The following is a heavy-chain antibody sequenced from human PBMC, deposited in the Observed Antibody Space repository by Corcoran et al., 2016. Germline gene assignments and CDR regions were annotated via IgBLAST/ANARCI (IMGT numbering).Heavy chain of an antibody. V-gene: IGHV3-48*02. Sequence: EVQLVESGGGLVQPGGSLRLSCAASGFTFSSYSMNWVRQAPGKGLEWVSYISSSSSTIYYADSVKGRFTISRDNAKNSLYLQMNSLRDEDTSVYYCARTHDYSNLPPDYWGQGTLVTVSS. CDR1: GFTFSSYS. CDR3: ARTHDYSNLPPDY. J-gene: IGHJ4*02. CDR2: ISSSSSTI. D-gene: IGHD4-4*01.